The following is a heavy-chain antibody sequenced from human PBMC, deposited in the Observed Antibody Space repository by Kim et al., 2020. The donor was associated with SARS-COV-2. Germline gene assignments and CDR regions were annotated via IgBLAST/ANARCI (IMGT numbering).Heavy chain of an antibody. CDR3: ARGRDGYPWDY. CDR1: GFTFSSYA. CDR2: ISSNGGST. D-gene: IGHD5-12*01. J-gene: IGHJ4*02. Sequence: GGSLRLSCAASGFTFSSYAMHWVRQAPGKGLEYVSAISSNGGSTYYANSVKGRFTISRDNSKNTLYLQMGSLRAEDMAVYYCARGRDGYPWDYWGQGTL. V-gene: IGHV3-64*01.